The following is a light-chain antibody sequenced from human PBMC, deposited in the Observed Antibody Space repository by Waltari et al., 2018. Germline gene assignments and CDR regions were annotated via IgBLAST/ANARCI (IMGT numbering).Light chain of an antibody. CDR1: NYNIGNNY. CDR2: DND. Sequence: QSVLTQPPSVSAAPGQRVTISCSGRNYNIGNNYISWYQKFPGTAPKLLTYDNDKRPSGMSDRFSGSKSGTSATLDITGLQTGDEADYFCGTWDSSLSVGVFGVGTKLTVL. CDR3: GTWDSSLSVGV. J-gene: IGLJ3*02. V-gene: IGLV1-51*01.